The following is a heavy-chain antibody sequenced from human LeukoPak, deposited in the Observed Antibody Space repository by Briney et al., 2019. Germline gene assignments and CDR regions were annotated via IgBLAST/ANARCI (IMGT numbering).Heavy chain of an antibody. J-gene: IGHJ4*02. Sequence: PGESLRLSCAASGFTFSSYGMHWVRQAPGKGLEWVAVIWYDGSNKYYADSVKGRFTISRDNSKNTLYLQMNSLRAEDTAVYYCARSPYSSGWSVDYWGQGTLVTV. D-gene: IGHD6-19*01. CDR2: IWYDGSNK. CDR3: ARSPYSSGWSVDY. CDR1: GFTFSSYG. V-gene: IGHV3-33*01.